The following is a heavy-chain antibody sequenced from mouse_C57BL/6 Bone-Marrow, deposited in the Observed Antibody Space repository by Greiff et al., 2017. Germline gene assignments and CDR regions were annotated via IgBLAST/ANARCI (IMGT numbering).Heavy chain of an antibody. V-gene: IGHV2-2*01. Sequence: VQRVESGPGLVQPSQSLSITCTVSGFSLTSYGVHWVRQSPGKGLEWLGVIWSGGSTDYNAAFISRLSISKDNSKSQVFFKMNSLQADDTAIYYCARQRLHYGSSYGYFDVWGTGTTVTVSS. CDR3: ARQRLHYGSSYGYFDV. CDR2: IWSGGST. D-gene: IGHD1-1*01. J-gene: IGHJ1*03. CDR1: GFSLTSYG.